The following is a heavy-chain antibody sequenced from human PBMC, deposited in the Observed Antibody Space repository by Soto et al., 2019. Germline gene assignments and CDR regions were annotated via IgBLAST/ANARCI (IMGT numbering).Heavy chain of an antibody. CDR2: ISAYNGNT. D-gene: IGHD6-13*01. V-gene: IGHV1-18*01. CDR1: GYTFTSYG. CDR3: ARVLDSSSWRTPYYYYYGMDV. Sequence: QVQLVQSGAEVKKPGASVKVSCKASGYTFTSYGISWVRQAPGQGLEWMGWISAYNGNTNYAQKLQGRVTMTTDTSTSTAYMELRSLRSDDTAVYYCARVLDSSSWRTPYYYYYGMDVWGQGTTVTVSS. J-gene: IGHJ6*02.